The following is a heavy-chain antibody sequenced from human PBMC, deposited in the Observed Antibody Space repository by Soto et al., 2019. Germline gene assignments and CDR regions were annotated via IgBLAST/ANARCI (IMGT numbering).Heavy chain of an antibody. V-gene: IGHV1-69*01. D-gene: IGHD2-2*01. J-gene: IGHJ6*02. CDR3: ARDQDIVVVPAAKHYYYYGMDV. CDR1: GGTFSSYA. CDR2: IIPISGTA. Sequence: QVQLVQSGAEVKKPGSSVKVSCKASGGTFSSYAISWVRQAPGQGLEWMGGIIPISGTANYAQKFQGRVTITADESTSTAYMELSSLRSEDTAVYYCARDQDIVVVPAAKHYYYYGMDVWGQGTTVTGSS.